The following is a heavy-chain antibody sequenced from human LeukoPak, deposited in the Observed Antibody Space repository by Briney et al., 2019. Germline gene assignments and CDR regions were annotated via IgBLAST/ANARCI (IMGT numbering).Heavy chain of an antibody. D-gene: IGHD6-13*01. CDR3: ARSGTWCVFDY. Sequence: SKTLSLTCTVSGGSISSYYWSWIRQPPGKGLEWIGHIYYSGSANYNPSLKSRVTISLDTSKNQFSLKLSSVTAADTAMYYCARSGTWCVFDYWGQGTLVTVSS. CDR2: IYYSGSA. V-gene: IGHV4-59*01. CDR1: GGSISSYY. J-gene: IGHJ4*02.